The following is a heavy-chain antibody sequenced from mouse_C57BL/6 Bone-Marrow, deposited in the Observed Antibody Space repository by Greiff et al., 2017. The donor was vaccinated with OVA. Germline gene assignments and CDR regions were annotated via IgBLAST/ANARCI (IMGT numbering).Heavy chain of an antibody. D-gene: IGHD2-1*01. CDR1: GFTFSSYA. CDR3: ARVIYYGPYYFDY. V-gene: IGHV5-4*01. Sequence: VQLKESGGGLVKPGGSLKLSCAASGFTFSSYAMSWVRQTPEKRLEWVATISDGGSYTYYPDNVKGRFTISRDNAKNNLYLQMSHLKSEDTAMYYCARVIYYGPYYFDYWGQGTTLTVSS. CDR2: ISDGGSYT. J-gene: IGHJ2*01.